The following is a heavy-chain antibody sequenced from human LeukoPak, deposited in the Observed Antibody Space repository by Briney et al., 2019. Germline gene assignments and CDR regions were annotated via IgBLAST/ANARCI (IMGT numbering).Heavy chain of an antibody. CDR2: IDHRGTA. J-gene: IGHJ4*02. V-gene: IGHV4-34*01. CDR3: AVGITILGVAASFDS. CDR1: GASYNAYY. Sequence: NPSETLSLTCAVYGASYNAYYWSWIRQPPGKGLEWIGDIDHRGTATYNPSLKSRLTISADAPKNQFSLKLNSVTDADTAVYYCAVGITILGVAASFDSWGQGNLVIVSS. D-gene: IGHD3-3*01.